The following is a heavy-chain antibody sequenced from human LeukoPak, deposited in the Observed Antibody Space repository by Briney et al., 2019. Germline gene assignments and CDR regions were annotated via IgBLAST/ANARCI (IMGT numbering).Heavy chain of an antibody. CDR2: ISGSGGS. Sequence: GGSLRLSCAASGFTFSSYAMSWVRQAPGKGLEWVSVISGSGGSIYADSVKGRFTISRDNAKNSLYLQMNSLRAEDTALYYCAKDNFRGKYFDYWGQGTLVTVSS. CDR1: GFTFSSYA. J-gene: IGHJ4*02. CDR3: AKDNFRGKYFDY. V-gene: IGHV3-23*01. D-gene: IGHD3-3*01.